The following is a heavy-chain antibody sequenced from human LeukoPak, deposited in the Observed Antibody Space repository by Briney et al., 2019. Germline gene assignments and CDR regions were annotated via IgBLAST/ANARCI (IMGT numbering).Heavy chain of an antibody. CDR1: VYTFTSYY. Sequence: ASLKLSCKASVYTFTSYYMHWMRQAPGQGLEWMGIINPSGGSTSYAQKFQGRDTRTRDASTSTVYMELRSLRSEDTAVYDCASTAYCGGDCSIPLFDYWGEGTLVTVSS. CDR3: ASTAYCGGDCSIPLFDY. V-gene: IGHV1-46*01. CDR2: INPSGGST. J-gene: IGHJ4*02. D-gene: IGHD2-21*02.